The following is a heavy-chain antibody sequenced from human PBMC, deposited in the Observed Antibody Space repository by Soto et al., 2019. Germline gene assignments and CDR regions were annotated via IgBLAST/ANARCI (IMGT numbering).Heavy chain of an antibody. CDR3: AKDLPITMVRGVMGYFDY. CDR1: GFTFSSYA. Sequence: GGSLRLSCAASGFTFSSYAMSWVRQAPGKGLEWVSAISGSGGSTYYADSVKGRFTISRDNSKNTLYLQMNSLRADDTAVYYCAKDLPITMVRGVMGYFDYWGQGTLVTVSS. D-gene: IGHD3-10*01. CDR2: ISGSGGST. V-gene: IGHV3-23*01. J-gene: IGHJ4*02.